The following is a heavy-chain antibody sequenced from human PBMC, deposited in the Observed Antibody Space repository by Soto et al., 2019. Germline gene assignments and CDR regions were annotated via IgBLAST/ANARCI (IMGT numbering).Heavy chain of an antibody. CDR3: ARGRAAGSSSWYYYYYGMDV. CDR1: GGSFSGYY. V-gene: IGHV4-34*01. Sequence: SETLSLTCAVYGGSFSGYYWSWIRQPPGKGLEWIGEINHSGSTNYNPSLKSRVTISVDTSKNQFSLKLSSVTAADTAVYYCARGRAAGSSSWYYYYYGMDVWGQGTPVTVSS. CDR2: INHSGST. D-gene: IGHD6-13*01. J-gene: IGHJ6*02.